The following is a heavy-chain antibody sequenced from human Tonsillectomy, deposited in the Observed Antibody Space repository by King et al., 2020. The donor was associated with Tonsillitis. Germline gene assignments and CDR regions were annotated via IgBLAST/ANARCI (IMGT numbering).Heavy chain of an antibody. J-gene: IGHJ4*02. CDR3: VKDSSCSY. V-gene: IGHV3-74*03. D-gene: IGHD3-22*01. CDR2: INDDGSTT. Sequence: DVQLVESGGGLVQPGGSLRLSCAASGFSFSNNWMQWVRQAPGKGLVGVSRINDDGSTTLYADSVKGRFTVSRDNAKNTLYLQMNSLRAEDTAVYYCVKDSSCSYWGQGTLVTVSS. CDR1: GFSFSNNW.